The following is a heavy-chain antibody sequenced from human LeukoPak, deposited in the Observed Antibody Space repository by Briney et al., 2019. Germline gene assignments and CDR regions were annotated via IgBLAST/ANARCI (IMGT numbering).Heavy chain of an antibody. V-gene: IGHV3-49*04. CDR1: GFTFGDYA. CDR2: IRSKAFGETA. CDR3: TRDRGSSTLGDY. Sequence: GGSLRLSCTVSGFTFGDYAINWVRQAPGKGLEWVGFIRSKAFGETAEYAASVKGRFTISRDDSISIAYLQMNSLKTEDTAVYYCTRDRGSSTLGDYWGQGALVTVSS. J-gene: IGHJ4*02. D-gene: IGHD7-27*01.